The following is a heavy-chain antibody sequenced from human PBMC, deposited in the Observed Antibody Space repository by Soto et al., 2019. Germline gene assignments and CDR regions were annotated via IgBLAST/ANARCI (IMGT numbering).Heavy chain of an antibody. CDR1: GYTFTSYG. CDR2: ISAYNGNR. J-gene: IGHJ6*02. Sequence: QVQLVQSGAEVKKPGASMKVSCKASGYTFTSYGITWVRQAPGQGLEWMGWISAYNGNRKLPQNLQGRVTMTTDTSTSTVYMEVRSLNCDDTAVYYCARGGDYYAMDVWGQGTTVTVSS. V-gene: IGHV1-18*01. CDR3: ARGGDYYAMDV. D-gene: IGHD1-26*01.